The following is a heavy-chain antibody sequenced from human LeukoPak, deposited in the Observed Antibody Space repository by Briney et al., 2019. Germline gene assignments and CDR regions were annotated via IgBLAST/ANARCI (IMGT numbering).Heavy chain of an antibody. D-gene: IGHD5-18*01. CDR2: IYYSGST. V-gene: IGHV4-59*01. Sequence: SETLSLTCTVSGGSISSYYWSWIRQPPGKGLEWIGYIYYSGSTNYNPSLKSRVTISVDTSKNQFSLKLSSVTAADTAVYYCAGVDTAMATMGYWGQGTLVTVPS. J-gene: IGHJ4*02. CDR1: GGSISSYY. CDR3: AGVDTAMATMGY.